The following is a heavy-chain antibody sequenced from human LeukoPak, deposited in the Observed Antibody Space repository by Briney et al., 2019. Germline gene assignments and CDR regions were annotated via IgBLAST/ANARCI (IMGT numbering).Heavy chain of an antibody. D-gene: IGHD2-15*01. CDR3: ARDLRQGPGYCTGGSCYRGIQLHY. CDR1: GFTFSNYG. J-gene: IGHJ4*02. V-gene: IGHV3-30*03. CDR2: ISYDGSNK. Sequence: PGGSLRLSCAASGFTFSNYGMHWVRQAPGKGLEWVAVISYDGSNKYYADSVKGRFTISRDNSKNTLYLQMNSLRAEDTAVYYCARDLRQGPGYCTGGSCYRGIQLHYWGQGTLVTVSS.